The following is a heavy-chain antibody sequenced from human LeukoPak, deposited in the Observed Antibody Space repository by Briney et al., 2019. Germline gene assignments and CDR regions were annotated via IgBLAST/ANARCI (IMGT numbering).Heavy chain of an antibody. V-gene: IGHV3-7*03. Sequence: GGSLRLSCAASGFTFTNYWMNWVRQAPGKGLEGVATINQDGSKQYYVDSVKGRFTISRDNSKNTLYLQMNSLRAEDTAVYYCAKDYTSYYDFWSGYYTANWFDPWGQGTLVTVSS. CDR1: GFTFTNYW. D-gene: IGHD3-3*01. J-gene: IGHJ5*02. CDR3: AKDYTSYYDFWSGYYTANWFDP. CDR2: INQDGSKQ.